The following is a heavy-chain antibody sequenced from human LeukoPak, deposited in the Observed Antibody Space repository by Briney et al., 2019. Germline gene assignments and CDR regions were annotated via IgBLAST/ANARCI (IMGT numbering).Heavy chain of an antibody. CDR3: ARGIHDNIF. D-gene: IGHD1-1*01. CDR2: INTDGSER. Sequence: GGSLRLSCAAPGFTFSGNWMAWVRQAPGKGLEGVANINTDGSERYYVDSVRGRFTISRDNAKNSVYLQMNSLGVEDAAVYYCARGIHDNIFGGQGTQVTVSS. CDR1: GFTFSGNW. V-gene: IGHV3-7*01. J-gene: IGHJ4*02.